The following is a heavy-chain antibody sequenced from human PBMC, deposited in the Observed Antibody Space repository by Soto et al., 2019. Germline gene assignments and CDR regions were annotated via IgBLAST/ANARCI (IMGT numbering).Heavy chain of an antibody. D-gene: IGHD1-1*01. V-gene: IGHV3-49*03. CDR1: VFTFGDYA. CDR2: IRSKAYGGTT. Sequence: SLRLSCTSSVFTFGDYAMSLFGKSPCKLLECVGFIRSKAYGGTTEYAASVKGRFTISRDDSKSIAYLQMNSLKTEDTAVYYCTREGERYNWNDVTEYWGQGTLVTVSS. CDR3: TREGERYNWNDVTEY. J-gene: IGHJ4*02.